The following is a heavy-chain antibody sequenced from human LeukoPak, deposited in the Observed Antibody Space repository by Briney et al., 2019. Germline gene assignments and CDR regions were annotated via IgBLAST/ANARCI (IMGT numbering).Heavy chain of an antibody. J-gene: IGHJ4*02. D-gene: IGHD1-20*01. CDR1: GDSISSGNYY. Sequence: SETLSLTCTVSGDSISSGNYYWSWIRQPPGKGLEWIGYIYHSGSTYYNPSLKSRVTISVDRSKNQFSLKLSSVTAADTAVYYCARVPGITGRTTTPDYWGQGTLVTVSS. V-gene: IGHV4-30-2*01. CDR2: IYHSGST. CDR3: ARVPGITGRTTTPDY.